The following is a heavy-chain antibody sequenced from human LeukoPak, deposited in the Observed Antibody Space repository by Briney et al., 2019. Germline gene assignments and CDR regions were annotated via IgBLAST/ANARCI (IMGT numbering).Heavy chain of an antibody. J-gene: IGHJ4*02. D-gene: IGHD2-15*01. V-gene: IGHV1-2*02. CDR1: GYTFTDYF. CDR3: ATEGYCSGGNCPVAY. Sequence: GASVKVSCKASGYTFTDYFMYWVRQAPAQGLEWIGWINPNSGGTMYAQHFQGRVTMTRDTSISTAYMELSRLRSDDTAVYYCATEGYCSGGNCPVAYWGQGTLVTVSS. CDR2: INPNSGGT.